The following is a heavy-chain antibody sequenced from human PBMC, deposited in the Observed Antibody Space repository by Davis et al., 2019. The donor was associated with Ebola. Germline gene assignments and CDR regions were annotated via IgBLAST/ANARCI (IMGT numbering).Heavy chain of an antibody. J-gene: IGHJ6*01. CDR2: IIPIFGTA. V-gene: IGHV1-69*13. D-gene: IGHD2-2*01. CDR1: PSSFLRSS. Sequence: SVKVSCKASPSSFLRSSFSWVRQAPGQGLEWMGGIIPIFGTANYAQKFQGRVTITADESTSTAYMELSSLRSEDTAVYYCARDGENVVVPATGTGMDVWGQGTTVNV. CDR3: ARDGENVVVPATGTGMDV.